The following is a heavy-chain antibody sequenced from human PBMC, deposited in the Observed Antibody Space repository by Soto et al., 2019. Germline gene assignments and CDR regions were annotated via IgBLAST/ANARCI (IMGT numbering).Heavy chain of an antibody. CDR1: GYTFTKFG. V-gene: IGHV1-18*01. D-gene: IGHD1-26*01. CDR3: ARISLGPAPTDAFDI. J-gene: IGHJ3*02. Sequence: QVQLVQSGTEVKKPGASVKVSCKASGYTFTKFGISWVRQAPGQGLEWLGWLSTYKEDRNYAQRVQDRVSMTADTSSSTVYMELKTLISDDTAVYYCARISLGPAPTDAFDIWGQGTIVTVSS. CDR2: LSTYKEDR.